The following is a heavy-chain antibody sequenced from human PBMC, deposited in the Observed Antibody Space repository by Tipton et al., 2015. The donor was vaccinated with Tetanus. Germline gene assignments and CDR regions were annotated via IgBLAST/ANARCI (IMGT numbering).Heavy chain of an antibody. CDR1: GGTFGENS. CDR3: ARGMDYDSSGIDDF. CDR2: ITPIFGTA. J-gene: IGHJ4*02. Sequence: QSGAEVKKPGSSVRVSCKASGGTFGENSVAWVRRAPGQGLEWMGAITPIFGTATYAQKFQGRVTMTRDTSISTAYMEVSRLRSDDTAIYYCARGMDYDSSGIDDFWGQGTLVTVSS. D-gene: IGHD3-22*01. V-gene: IGHV1-69*05.